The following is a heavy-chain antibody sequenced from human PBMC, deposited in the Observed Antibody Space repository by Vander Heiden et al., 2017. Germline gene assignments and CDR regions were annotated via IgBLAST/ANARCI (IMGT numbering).Heavy chain of an antibody. CDR2: ISWDGGST. D-gene: IGHD5-18*01. J-gene: IGHJ6*02. CDR3: AKDGIKYSYGSFYYYYGMDV. V-gene: IGHV3-43D*04. Sequence: EMQLVESGGVVVQPGGSLRLSCAASGFTFADYAMPWVRQAPGKGLEWVSLISWDGGSTYYADSVKGRFTISRDNSKNSLYLQMNSLRAEDTALYYCAKDGIKYSYGSFYYYYGMDVWGQGTTVTVSS. CDR1: GFTFADYA.